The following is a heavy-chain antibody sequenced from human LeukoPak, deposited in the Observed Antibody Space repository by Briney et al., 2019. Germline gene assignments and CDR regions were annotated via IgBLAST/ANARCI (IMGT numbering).Heavy chain of an antibody. V-gene: IGHV5-10-1*01. CDR3: ARLNCRSSSTSCKNRYYYGMDV. CDR1: GYSFTSYW. D-gene: IGHD2-2*01. CDR2: IDPSDSYT. J-gene: IGHJ6*02. Sequence: GESLKISCKGSGYSFTSYWISWVRQMPGKGLEWMGRIDPSDSYTNYSPSFQGHVTISADKSISTAYLQWSSLKASDTAMYYCARLNCRSSSTSCKNRYYYGMDVWGQGTTVTVPS.